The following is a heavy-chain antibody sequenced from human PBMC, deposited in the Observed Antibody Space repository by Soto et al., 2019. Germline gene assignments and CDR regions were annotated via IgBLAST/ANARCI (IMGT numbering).Heavy chain of an antibody. Sequence: ASVKVSCKASGYTFNSYAMHWVRQDNGQRLEWMGWINAGNGNTKYSQKFQGRVTITRDTSASTAYMELSSLRSEDTAVYYCASSYSNYALIDYYYYGMDVWGQGTTVTVSS. D-gene: IGHD4-4*01. J-gene: IGHJ6*02. CDR2: INAGNGNT. V-gene: IGHV1-3*01. CDR1: GYTFNSYA. CDR3: ASSYSNYALIDYYYYGMDV.